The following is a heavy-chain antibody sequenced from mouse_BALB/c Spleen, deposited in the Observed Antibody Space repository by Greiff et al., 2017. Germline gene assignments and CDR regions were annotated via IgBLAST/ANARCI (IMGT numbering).Heavy chain of an antibody. Sequence: EVQVVESGGDLVKPGGSLKLSCAASGFTFSSYGMSWVRQTPDKRLEWVATISSGGSYTYYPDSVKGRFTISRDNAKNTLYLQMSSLKSEDTAMYYCARRSLEGMDYWGQGTSVTVSS. J-gene: IGHJ4*01. V-gene: IGHV5-6*01. CDR1: GFTFSSYG. D-gene: IGHD6-5*01. CDR3: ARRSLEGMDY. CDR2: ISSGGSYT.